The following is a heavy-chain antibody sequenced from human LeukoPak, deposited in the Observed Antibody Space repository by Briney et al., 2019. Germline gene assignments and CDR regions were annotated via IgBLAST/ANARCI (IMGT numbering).Heavy chain of an antibody. CDR2: INHSGST. Sequence: SETLSLTCAVYGGSFSGYYWSWIRQPPGKGLEWIGEINHSGSTNYNPSLKSRVTISVDTSKNQFSPKLSSVTAADTAVYYCARTSGYAGYYYFDYWGQGTLVTVSS. CDR1: GGSFSGYY. J-gene: IGHJ4*02. V-gene: IGHV4-34*01. CDR3: ARTSGYAGYYYFDY. D-gene: IGHD3-9*01.